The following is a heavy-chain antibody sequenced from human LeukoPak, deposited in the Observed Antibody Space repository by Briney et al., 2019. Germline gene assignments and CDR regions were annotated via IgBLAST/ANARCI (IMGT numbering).Heavy chain of an antibody. D-gene: IGHD3-22*01. Sequence: PGGSLRLSCAVSGFTFSGFWMSWSRQAPGKGLEWVASINSDGSEGYYADVVKGRFTISRDNAKNSLYLQMNSLRAEDTAVYYCARDLYYYDSSGYYLTFDYWGQGTLVTVSS. J-gene: IGHJ4*02. V-gene: IGHV3-7*01. CDR1: GFTFSGFW. CDR3: ARDLYYYDSSGYYLTFDY. CDR2: INSDGSEG.